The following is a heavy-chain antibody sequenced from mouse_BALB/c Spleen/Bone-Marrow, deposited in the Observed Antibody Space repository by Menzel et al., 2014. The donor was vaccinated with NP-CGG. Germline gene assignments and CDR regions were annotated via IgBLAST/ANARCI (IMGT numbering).Heavy chain of an antibody. J-gene: IGHJ4*01. CDR2: IYPGNNDT. Sequence: VQLKHSGTVLARPGASVKMSCKASGYTFTIYWMHWVKQRPGQGLEWIGTIYPGNNDTSYNQKFKGKAKLTAVTSTSTAYMELSSLTNEDSAAYYCTRSTGFYYGMDYWGQGTSVTVSS. CDR3: TRSTGFYYGMDY. CDR1: GYTFTIYW. V-gene: IGHV1-5*01.